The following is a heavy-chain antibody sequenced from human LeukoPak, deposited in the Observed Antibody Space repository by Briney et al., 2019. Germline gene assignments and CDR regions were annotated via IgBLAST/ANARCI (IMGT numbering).Heavy chain of an antibody. CDR2: IYYSGST. V-gene: IGHV4-59*01. CDR1: GGSISSYY. CDR3: AREDYYGSGSAGSFDY. Sequence: PSETLSLTCTVSGGSISSYYWSWIRQPPGKGLEWIGHIYYSGSTNYNPSLKSRVTISVDTSKNQFSLKLSSVTAADTAVYYCAREDYYGSGSAGSFDYWGQGTLVTVSS. D-gene: IGHD3-10*01. J-gene: IGHJ4*02.